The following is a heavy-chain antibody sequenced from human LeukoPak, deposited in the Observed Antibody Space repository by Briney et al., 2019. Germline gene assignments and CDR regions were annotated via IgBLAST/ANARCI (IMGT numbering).Heavy chain of an antibody. CDR3: AGDRYCSGGSCYLDAFDI. CDR1: GYTLTGYY. CDR2: INPNSGGT. D-gene: IGHD2-15*01. J-gene: IGHJ3*02. Sequence: ASVKVSCKASGYTLTGYYMHWVRQAPGQGLEWMGWINPNSGGTNYAQKFQGRVTMTRDTSISTAYMELSRLRSDDTAVYYCAGDRYCSGGSCYLDAFDIWGQGTMVTVSS. V-gene: IGHV1-2*02.